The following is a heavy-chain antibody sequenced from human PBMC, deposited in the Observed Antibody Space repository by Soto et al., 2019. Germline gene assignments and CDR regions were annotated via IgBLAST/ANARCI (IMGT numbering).Heavy chain of an antibody. CDR1: GVTVSSGAYY. J-gene: IGHJ4*02. CDR2: IYYTGST. Sequence: SETLSLTCTVSGVTVSSGAYYWSWIRQHPGKGLEWIGNIYYTGSTYYTPSLKSRVVISLDTSKNQFSLRLSSVTAADTAVYFCARYRFSGSRWSKFDYWGQGTLVTVSS. D-gene: IGHD6-13*01. CDR3: ARYRFSGSRWSKFDY. V-gene: IGHV4-31*03.